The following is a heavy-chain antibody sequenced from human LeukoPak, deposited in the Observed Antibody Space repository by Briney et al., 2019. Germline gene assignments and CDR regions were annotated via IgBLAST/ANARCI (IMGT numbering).Heavy chain of an antibody. CDR2: ISSSGSTI. D-gene: IGHD3-22*01. Sequence: GGSLRLSCAASGFTFSDYYMSWIRQAPGKGLEWVSYISSSGSTIYYADSVKGRFTISRDNAKNSLYLQMDSLRAEDTAVYYCAREPPYYYDSSGYFDYWGQGTLVTVSS. CDR3: AREPPYYYDSSGYFDY. V-gene: IGHV3-11*01. CDR1: GFTFSDYY. J-gene: IGHJ4*02.